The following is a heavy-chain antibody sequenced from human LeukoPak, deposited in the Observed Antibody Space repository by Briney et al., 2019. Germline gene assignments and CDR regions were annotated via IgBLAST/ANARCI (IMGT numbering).Heavy chain of an antibody. CDR1: GFSLSTSGMC. Sequence: GPTLVNPTQTLTLTCTFSGFSLSTSGMCVSWIRQPPGKALEWLARIDWDDDKYYSTSLKTRLTISKDTSKNQVVLTMTNMDPVDTAAYYCARIRTPYGSGSYYNFDWGQGTLVSASS. CDR3: ARIRTPYGSGSYYNFD. V-gene: IGHV2-70*11. CDR2: IDWDDDK. D-gene: IGHD3-10*01. J-gene: IGHJ4*02.